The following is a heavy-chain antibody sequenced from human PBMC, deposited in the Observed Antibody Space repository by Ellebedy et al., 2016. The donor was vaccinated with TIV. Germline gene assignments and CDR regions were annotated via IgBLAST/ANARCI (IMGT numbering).Heavy chain of an antibody. CDR3: ARHLRYSDWRILDL. V-gene: IGHV4-39*01. CDR1: RVSITDPTYY. CDR2: IFHSRTT. D-gene: IGHD3-9*01. Sequence: MPGGSLRLSCTVSRVSITDPTYYWAWLRQPPGKGLDWLWTIFHSRTTYKSPALSSRGSMSVDTSRNQFSLDLKSVTAADTAVYYCARHLRYSDWRILDLWGPGILVAVSS. J-gene: IGHJ5*02.